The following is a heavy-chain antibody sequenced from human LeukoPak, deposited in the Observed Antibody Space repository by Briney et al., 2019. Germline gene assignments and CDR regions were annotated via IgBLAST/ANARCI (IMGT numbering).Heavy chain of an antibody. CDR1: GFTFRNYG. J-gene: IGHJ6*03. CDR3: AKDPGASVSGFYMDV. V-gene: IGHV3-30*02. Sequence: GGSLRLSCAASGFTFRNYGMHWVRQATGKGLEWVSFIWSDGNNRFYADSVKGRFTISRDNSKNMLYLQMNTLRAEDTALYYCAKDPGASVSGFYMDVWGKGTTVIVSS. CDR2: IWSDGNNR. D-gene: IGHD2-8*02.